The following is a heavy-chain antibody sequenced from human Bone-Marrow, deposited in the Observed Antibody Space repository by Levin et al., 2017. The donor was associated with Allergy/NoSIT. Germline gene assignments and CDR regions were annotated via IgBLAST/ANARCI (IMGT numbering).Heavy chain of an antibody. V-gene: IGHV6-1*01. Sequence: SQTLSPTCAISGDSVSNTGAAWNWFRQSPSTGFEWLGRTYYRSQWNHDYALSLRGRISVNADTSKNQFSLQLTSVTPEDTAVYYCGRDPAEDQGIDYWGQGTLVTVSS. CDR3: GRDPAEDQGIDY. CDR1: GDSVSNTGAA. CDR2: TYYRSQWNH. J-gene: IGHJ4*02.